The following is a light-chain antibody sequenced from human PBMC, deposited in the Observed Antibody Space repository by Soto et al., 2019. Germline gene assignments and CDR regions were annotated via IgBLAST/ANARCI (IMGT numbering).Light chain of an antibody. V-gene: IGLV2-14*03. CDR2: DVS. CDR3: NSFTTSSTYV. CDR1: TSDVGRYNY. J-gene: IGLJ1*01. Sequence: QSVLTQHASVSGSPGQSISISCTGTTSDVGRYNYVSWYQQHPGKAPKLMIYDVSYRPSWVSNRFSGSKSGITASLTISGLQAEDEADYYCNSFTTSSTYVFGTGTKVTVL.